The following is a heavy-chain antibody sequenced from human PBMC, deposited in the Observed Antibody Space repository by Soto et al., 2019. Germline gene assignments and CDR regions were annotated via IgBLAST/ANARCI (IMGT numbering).Heavy chain of an antibody. D-gene: IGHD4-17*01. CDR3: ARERAYGDFAFDY. Sequence: ASVKVSCKASGGTFSSYTISWVRQAPGQGLEWMGRIIPILGIANYAQKFQGRVTITADKSTSTAYMELSSLRSEDTAVYYCARERAYGDFAFDYWGQGTLVTVSS. J-gene: IGHJ4*02. V-gene: IGHV1-69*04. CDR2: IIPILGIA. CDR1: GGTFSSYT.